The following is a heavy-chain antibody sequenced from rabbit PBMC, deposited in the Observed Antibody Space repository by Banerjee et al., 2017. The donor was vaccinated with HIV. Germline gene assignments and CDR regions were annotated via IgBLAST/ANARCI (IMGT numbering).Heavy chain of an antibody. J-gene: IGHJ3*01. Sequence: QSLEESGGDLVKPEGSLTLTCTASGFSFSSNAMCWVRQAPGKGLEWIACIWNGDGSTYYPSWATGRFTISKTSSTTVTLQMTRLTAADTATYFCARSYVSSNGVFTRLDLWGQGTLVTVS. CDR3: ARSYVSSNGVFTRLDL. V-gene: IGHV1S40*01. CDR2: IWNGDGST. CDR1: GFSFSSNA. D-gene: IGHD1-1*01.